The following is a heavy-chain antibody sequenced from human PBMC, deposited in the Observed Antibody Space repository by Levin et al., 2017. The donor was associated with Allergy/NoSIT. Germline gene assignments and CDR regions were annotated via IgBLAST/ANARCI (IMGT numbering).Heavy chain of an antibody. CDR1: GFTFSAYD. V-gene: IGHV3-13*01. J-gene: IGHJ2*01. Sequence: ETLSLTCVGSGFTFSAYDMHWVRQVTGKGLEWVSGIDTAGYTYYPDSVKGRFTISRENGRNSLDLQMNSLTAGDTAVYYCAREFGRPGRWQFDRWGRGTPVTVSS. D-gene: IGHD3-10*01. CDR2: IDTAGYT. CDR3: AREFGRPGRWQFDR.